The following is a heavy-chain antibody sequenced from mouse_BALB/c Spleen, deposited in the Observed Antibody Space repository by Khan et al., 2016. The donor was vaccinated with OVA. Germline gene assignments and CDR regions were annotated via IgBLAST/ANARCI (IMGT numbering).Heavy chain of an antibody. CDR1: GYSITSDYA. CDR2: ISYSGIT. Sequence: EVQLQESGPGLVKPSQSLSLTCTVTGYSITSDYAWNWIRQFPGNKLEWMGYISYSGITSYNPSLKSRIFITRDTSKNQFFLQLNSVTPEYTATYYCARDYDRGFDYWGQGTTLTVSS. J-gene: IGHJ2*01. V-gene: IGHV3-2*02. D-gene: IGHD2-4*01. CDR3: ARDYDRGFDY.